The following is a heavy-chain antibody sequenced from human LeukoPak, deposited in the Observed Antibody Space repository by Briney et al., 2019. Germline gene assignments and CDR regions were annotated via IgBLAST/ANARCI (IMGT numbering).Heavy chain of an antibody. V-gene: IGHV4-34*01. D-gene: IGHD3-22*01. CDR1: GVSISSY. J-gene: IGHJ4*02. CDR3: ARGRGLFSY. Sequence: SETLSLTCTVSGVSISSYWSWIRQPPGKGLEWIGEINHSGSTNYNPSLKSRVTISVDTSKNQFSLKLSSVTAADTAVYYCARGRGLFSYWGQGTLVTVSS. CDR2: INHSGST.